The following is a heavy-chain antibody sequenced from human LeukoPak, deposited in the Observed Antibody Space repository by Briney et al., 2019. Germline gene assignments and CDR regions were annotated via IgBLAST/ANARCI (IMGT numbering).Heavy chain of an antibody. J-gene: IGHJ4*02. D-gene: IGHD6-19*01. CDR1: GFTFISYA. CDR3: AKPQHRSGWYYFDY. V-gene: IGHV3-23*01. CDR2: ISGSGGST. Sequence: GGSLRLSCAASGFTFISYAMSWVRQAPGKGLEWVSAISGSGGSTYYADSVKGRFTISRDNSKNTLYLQMNSLRAEDTAVYYCAKPQHRSGWYYFDYWGQGTLVTVSS.